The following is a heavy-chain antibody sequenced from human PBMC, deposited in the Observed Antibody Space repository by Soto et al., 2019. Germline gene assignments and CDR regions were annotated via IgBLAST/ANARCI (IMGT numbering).Heavy chain of an antibody. D-gene: IGHD3-10*01. CDR2: IYWDDDK. Sequence: QITLKESGPTLVKPTQTLTLTCTFSGFSLSTSGVGVGWIRQPPGKGLEWLALIYWDDDKRYSPSLKSMLTITKDTSKNQVVLTMTNMDPVDTATYYCAHRSSFGGAEFGFDPWGQGTLVTVSS. CDR3: AHRSSFGGAEFGFDP. J-gene: IGHJ5*02. CDR1: GFSLSTSGVG. V-gene: IGHV2-5*02.